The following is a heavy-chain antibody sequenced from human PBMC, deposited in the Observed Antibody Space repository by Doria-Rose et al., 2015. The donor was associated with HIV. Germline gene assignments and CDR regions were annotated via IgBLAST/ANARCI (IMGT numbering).Heavy chain of an antibody. Sequence: QWGPVLVKPTETPTLTCTVSGVSLSSPGMGVSWIRQPPGKALEWLANIFSDDERYYKTSLTSRLTLSRGTSKSQVVLTMTDIDPVDTATYYCARIKSSRWYHKYYFDFWGQGTLVIVSA. V-gene: IGHV2-26*01. CDR3: ARIKSSRWYHKYYFDF. CDR2: IFSDDER. CDR1: GVSLSSPGMG. D-gene: IGHD6-13*01. J-gene: IGHJ4*02.